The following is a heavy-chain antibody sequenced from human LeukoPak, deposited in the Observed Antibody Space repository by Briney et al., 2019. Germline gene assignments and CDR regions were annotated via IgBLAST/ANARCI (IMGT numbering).Heavy chain of an antibody. V-gene: IGHV4-59*08. J-gene: IGHJ4*02. CDR3: ASGYCGSTRCYAVDY. Sequence: SETLSLTCTVSGDSISDYSWSWIRKPPGKGLEWIGYIYNSGRTIYNPSLKGRVTLSVDTSKKQFSLKLSSVTAADTAVYYCASGYCGSTRCYAVDYWGQGTLVTVSS. CDR1: GDSISDYS. CDR2: IYNSGRT. D-gene: IGHD2-2*03.